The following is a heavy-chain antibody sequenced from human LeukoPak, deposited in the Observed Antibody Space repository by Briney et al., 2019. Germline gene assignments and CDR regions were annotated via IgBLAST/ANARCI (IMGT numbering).Heavy chain of an antibody. Sequence: PGGSLRLSCAASGFTFSSYAMSWVRQAPGKGLEWVSAISGSVGSTYYADSVKGRFTISRDNSKNTLYLQMNSLRAEDTAVYYCAKDPPWGDYDSSGYYNSWGQGTLVTVSS. CDR1: GFTFSSYA. D-gene: IGHD3-22*01. CDR3: AKDPPWGDYDSSGYYNS. V-gene: IGHV3-23*01. CDR2: ISGSVGST. J-gene: IGHJ4*02.